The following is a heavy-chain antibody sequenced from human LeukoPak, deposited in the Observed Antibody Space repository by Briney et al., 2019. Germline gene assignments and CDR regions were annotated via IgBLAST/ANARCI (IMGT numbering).Heavy chain of an antibody. CDR3: ARVGYYGSGSNYNADYYYGMDV. CDR1: GGSISSGGYY. CDR2: IYYGGST. Sequence: SQTLSLTCTVSGGSISSGGYYWSWIRQHPGKGLEWIGYIYYGGSTYYNPPLKSRITISVDTSQNQFSLKLSSVTAADTAVYYCARVGYYGSGSNYNADYYYGMDVWGQGTTVTVSS. D-gene: IGHD3-10*01. J-gene: IGHJ6*02. V-gene: IGHV4-31*03.